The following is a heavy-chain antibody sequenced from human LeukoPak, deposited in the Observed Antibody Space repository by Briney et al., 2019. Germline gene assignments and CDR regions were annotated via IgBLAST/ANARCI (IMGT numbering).Heavy chain of an antibody. Sequence: GESLKISSKGSGYSFTNYWNCWVRQMHGKGLEWMGIIYPGDSDTRYGPSFQGQVTISADKSISTAYLQWSSLKASDTAMYYCARHPCGGDCYSALYYFDYWGQGTLVTVSS. D-gene: IGHD2-21*02. CDR1: GYSFTNYW. CDR3: ARHPCGGDCYSALYYFDY. J-gene: IGHJ4*02. V-gene: IGHV5-51*01. CDR2: IYPGDSDT.